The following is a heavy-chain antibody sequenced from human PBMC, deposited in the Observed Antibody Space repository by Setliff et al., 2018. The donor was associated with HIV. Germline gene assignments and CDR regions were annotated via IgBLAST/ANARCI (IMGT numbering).Heavy chain of an antibody. D-gene: IGHD3-3*01. CDR2: TIPILGVA. Sequence: SVKVSCKASRSTFNSHTINWVRQAPGQGLDWMGRTIPILGVANYAQRFQGKVTITADKSTSTAYMELTSLRFDDTAMYYCVRGVQSPPHYSYYYMDVWGEGTMVTVS. V-gene: IGHV1-69*02. CDR3: VRGVQSPPHYSYYYMDV. CDR1: RSTFNSHT. J-gene: IGHJ6*03.